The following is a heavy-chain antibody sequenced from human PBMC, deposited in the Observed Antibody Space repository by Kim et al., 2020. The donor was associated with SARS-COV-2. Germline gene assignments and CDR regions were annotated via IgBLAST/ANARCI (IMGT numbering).Heavy chain of an antibody. J-gene: IGHJ4*02. CDR1: GFTFSRRA. D-gene: IGHD6-19*01. CDR3: EKDHPSDGWPTFDS. Sequence: GGSLRLSCAASGFTFSRRAMSWVRQAPGKGLEWIASVNNGNNPYYAASVRGRFTVSRDNTKDTVYLQMNSLRAEDTALYYCEKDHPSDGWPTFDSWGQGTLVAVSS. V-gene: IGHV3-23*05. CDR2: VNNGNNP.